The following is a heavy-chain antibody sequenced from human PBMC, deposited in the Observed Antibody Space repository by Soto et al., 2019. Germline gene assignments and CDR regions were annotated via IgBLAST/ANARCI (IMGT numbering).Heavy chain of an antibody. CDR2: IYYSGST. J-gene: IGHJ5*02. CDR1: GGSISSYY. D-gene: IGHD6-6*01. V-gene: IGHV4-59*08. CDR3: ARHPVPFSSSSPWFDP. Sequence: PSETLSLTCTVSGGSISSYYWSWIRQPPGKGLEWIGYIYYSGSTNYNPSLKSRVTISVDTSKNQFSLKLSSVTAADTAVYYCARHPVPFSSSSPWFDPCGQRSLVAVSS.